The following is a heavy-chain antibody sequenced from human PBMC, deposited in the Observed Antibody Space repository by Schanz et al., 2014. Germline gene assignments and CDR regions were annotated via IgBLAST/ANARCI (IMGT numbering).Heavy chain of an antibody. V-gene: IGHV3-23*01. CDR2: ISGSGGST. CDR1: GFTFSSYA. Sequence: EVQLLESGGGLVQPGGSLRLSCAASGFTFSSYAMSWVRQAPGKGLEWVSAISGSGGSTYYADSVKGRFTISRDNSKNTLYLQMISLRAEDTGLYFCARGGSGSHYRLDDWGQGTLATVSS. CDR3: ARGGSGSHYRLDD. D-gene: IGHD1-26*01. J-gene: IGHJ4*02.